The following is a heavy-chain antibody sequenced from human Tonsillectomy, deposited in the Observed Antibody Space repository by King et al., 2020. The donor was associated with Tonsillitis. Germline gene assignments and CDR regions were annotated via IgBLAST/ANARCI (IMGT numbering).Heavy chain of an antibody. J-gene: IGHJ3*02. Sequence: LVQSGAEVKKPGASVKVSCKDSGYTFKRYDIPRVRLAPGQGREWRGGISAYNGRTKYGQKLQGRVSITTDTFTTTAYMELRNQRSDDTAVYYCARGHDYDSDAFNIWGQGTMVTVSS. D-gene: IGHD3-16*01. CDR2: ISAYNGRT. CDR1: GYTFKRYD. CDR3: ARGHDYDSDAFNI. V-gene: IGHV1-18*01.